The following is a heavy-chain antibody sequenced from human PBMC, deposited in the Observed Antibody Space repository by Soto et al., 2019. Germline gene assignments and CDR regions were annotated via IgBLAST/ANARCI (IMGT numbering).Heavy chain of an antibody. V-gene: IGHV3-33*01. CDR3: ARDSTKSGSIAVAGRRGAYFDY. CDR2: IWYDGSKK. CDR1: GFTFSSYG. Sequence: QVQLVESGGGVVQPGRSLRLSCAASGFTFSSYGMHWVRQAPGTGLEWVAVIWYDGSKKYYADSVKGRFTISRDNSKNTLYLQMNSLRAEDTAVYYCARDSTKSGSIAVAGRRGAYFDYWGQGTLVTVSS. J-gene: IGHJ4*02. D-gene: IGHD6-19*01.